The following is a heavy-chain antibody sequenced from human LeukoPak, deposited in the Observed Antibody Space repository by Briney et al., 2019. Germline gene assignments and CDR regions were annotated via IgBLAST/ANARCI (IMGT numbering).Heavy chain of an antibody. CDR3: ARTYDFGRGPPGDAFDN. CDR1: GFTFTMFG. J-gene: IGHJ3*02. CDR2: IDARSGIV. V-gene: IGHV3-48*01. Sequence: SGGSLRLSCAASGFTFTMFGMNWVRQAPGKGLEWVSYIDARSGIVYYADSVQGRFTISRDDAKDSVFLQTNSLRVDDTAVYYCARTYDFGRGPPGDAFDNWGQGTLVTVPS. D-gene: IGHD3-3*01.